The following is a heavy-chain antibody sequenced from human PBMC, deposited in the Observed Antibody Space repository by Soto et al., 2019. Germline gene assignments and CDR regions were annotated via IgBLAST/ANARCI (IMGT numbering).Heavy chain of an antibody. CDR3: ARRPYDSSGYYPLYYFDY. Sequence: GVSLRLSCAASGFTFSSYSMNWVRQAPGKGLEWVSSISSSSYIYYADSVKGRFTISRDNAKNSLYLQMNSLRAEDTAVYYCARRPYDSSGYYPLYYFDYWGQGTLVTVSS. D-gene: IGHD3-22*01. J-gene: IGHJ4*02. CDR2: ISSSSYI. V-gene: IGHV3-21*01. CDR1: GFTFSSYS.